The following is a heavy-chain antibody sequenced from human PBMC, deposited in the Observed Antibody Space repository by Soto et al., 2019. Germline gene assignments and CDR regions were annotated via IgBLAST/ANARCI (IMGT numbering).Heavy chain of an antibody. CDR3: AKESITMVRGVINGFGAFDI. CDR2: ISYDGSNK. Sequence: QVQLVESGGGVVQPGRSLRLSCAASGFTFSSYGMHWVRQAPGKGLEWVAVISYDGSNKYYADSVKGRFTISRDNSKNTLYLQMNSLRAEDTAVYYCAKESITMVRGVINGFGAFDIWGQGTMVTVSS. D-gene: IGHD3-10*01. CDR1: GFTFSSYG. J-gene: IGHJ3*02. V-gene: IGHV3-30*18.